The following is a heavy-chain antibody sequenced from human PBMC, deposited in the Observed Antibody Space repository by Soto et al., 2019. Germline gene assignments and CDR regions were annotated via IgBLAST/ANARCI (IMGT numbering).Heavy chain of an antibody. J-gene: IGHJ6*02. CDR1: AYSFTIYW. Sequence: GESLKISCNRSAYSFTIYWISWVRQMPGKGLEWMGRIDPSDSYTNYSPSFQGHVTISADKSISTAYLQWSSLKASDTAMYYCARSTLLYGMDVWGQAITVTVSS. V-gene: IGHV5-10-1*01. CDR2: IDPSDSYT. CDR3: ARSTLLYGMDV.